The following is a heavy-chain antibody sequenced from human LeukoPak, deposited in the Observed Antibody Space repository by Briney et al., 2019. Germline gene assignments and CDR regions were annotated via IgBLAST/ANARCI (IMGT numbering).Heavy chain of an antibody. CDR2: ISWNSGSI. Sequence: GGALRLSCVASGFTFDEHAMYWVRQTPGEGLEWVSGISWNSGSIGYADSVKGRFTISRDNAKNSLFLQMNSPRPEDTALYYYARDSALRQWLPNWYFDLWGRGTLVTVSS. D-gene: IGHD6-19*01. CDR3: ARDSALRQWLPNWYFDL. V-gene: IGHV3-9*01. CDR1: GFTFDEHA. J-gene: IGHJ2*01.